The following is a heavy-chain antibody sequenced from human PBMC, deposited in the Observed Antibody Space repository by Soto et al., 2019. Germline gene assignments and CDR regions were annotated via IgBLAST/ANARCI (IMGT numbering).Heavy chain of an antibody. CDR2: INPNVVGT. J-gene: IGHJ4*02. V-gene: IGHV1-2*02. CDR1: GYTFTGYY. CDR3: ARDPTPADY. Sequence: ASVKVSCKASGYTFTGYYMHLVRQAPVQVLELMVWINPNVVGTNYSQKLQGRFTITTDTSTITAYIELRILRSDDTAVYYWARDPTPADYWGQGPLVTVSS.